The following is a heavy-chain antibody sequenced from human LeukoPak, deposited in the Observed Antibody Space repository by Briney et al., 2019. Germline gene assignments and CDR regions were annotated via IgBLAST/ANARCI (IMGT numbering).Heavy chain of an antibody. CDR3: ARGRVKTTVVTPGNYYYYYMDV. CDR2: INPNSGGT. CDR1: GYTFTVYY. V-gene: IGHV1-2*02. J-gene: IGHJ6*03. D-gene: IGHD4-23*01. Sequence: ASVTVSCKASGYTFTVYYMHWVRQAPGQGLEWMGWINPNSGGTNYAQKFQGRVTMTRDTSISTAYMELSSLRSEDTAVYYCARGRVKTTVVTPGNYYYYYMDVWGKGTTVTVSS.